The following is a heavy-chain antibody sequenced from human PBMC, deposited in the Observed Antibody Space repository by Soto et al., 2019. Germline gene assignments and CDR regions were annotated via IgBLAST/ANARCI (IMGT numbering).Heavy chain of an antibody. CDR3: ARVLRGVIYYYYYYMDV. D-gene: IGHD3-10*01. CDR1: GFTFSSYS. Sequence: GGSLRLSCAASGFTFSSYSMNWVRQAPGKGLEWVSYISSSSSTIYYADSVKGRFTISRDNAKNSLYLQMNSLRAEDTAVYYCARVLRGVIYYYYYYMDVWGKGTTVTVSS. J-gene: IGHJ6*03. CDR2: ISSSSSTI. V-gene: IGHV3-48*01.